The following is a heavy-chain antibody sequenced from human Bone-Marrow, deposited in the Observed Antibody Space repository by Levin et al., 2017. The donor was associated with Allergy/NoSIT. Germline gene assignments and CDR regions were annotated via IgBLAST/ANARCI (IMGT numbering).Heavy chain of an antibody. CDR1: GFTYSNYA. CDR3: AKDPGSGWYGGFDD. Sequence: GESLKISCAASGFTYSNYAMSWVRQAPGKGLEWVSAISGSGGNIYYADSVKGRFTISRDNSKNTLHLQMNSLRAEDTAVYYCAKDPGSGWYGGFDDWGQGTLVTVSS. CDR2: ISGSGGNI. D-gene: IGHD6-19*01. J-gene: IGHJ4*02. V-gene: IGHV3-23*01.